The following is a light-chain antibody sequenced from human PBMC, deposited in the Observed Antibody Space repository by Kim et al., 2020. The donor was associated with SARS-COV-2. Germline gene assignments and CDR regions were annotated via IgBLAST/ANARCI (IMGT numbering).Light chain of an antibody. V-gene: IGKV3-20*01. CDR1: QSVSSSY. J-gene: IGKJ5*01. Sequence: SPGERATLSCRASQSVSSSYLAWYQQKPGQAPRLLIYGASSRATGIPDRFSGSESGTDFTLTISRLEPEDFAVYYCQQYGSSPKTFGQGTRLEIK. CDR2: GAS. CDR3: QQYGSSPKT.